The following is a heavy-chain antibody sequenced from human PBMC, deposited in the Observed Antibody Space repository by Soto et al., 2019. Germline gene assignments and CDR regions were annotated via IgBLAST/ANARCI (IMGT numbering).Heavy chain of an antibody. J-gene: IGHJ6*03. D-gene: IGHD3-9*01. CDR2: IYYTGNT. V-gene: IGHV4-31*03. Sequence: SETLSLTCTVSGGSISSGGYYWTWIRQHPGEGLEWIGYIYYTGNTYYNPSLESRVTISLDTSKNQFSLKLSSVTAADTAVYYCARGLRYFDWLLYYYMDVWGKGTTVTVSS. CDR1: GGSISSGGYY. CDR3: ARGLRYFDWLLYYYMDV.